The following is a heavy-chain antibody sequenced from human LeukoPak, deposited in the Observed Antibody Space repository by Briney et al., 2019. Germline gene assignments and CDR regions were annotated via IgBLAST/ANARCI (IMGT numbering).Heavy chain of an antibody. CDR2: ISSSGSTI. J-gene: IGHJ4*02. V-gene: IGHV3-11*04. CDR3: VRDRAYYDSSGYYSLFDY. CDR1: GFIFSDYY. D-gene: IGHD3-22*01. Sequence: GGSLRLSCAASGFIFSDYYMRWIRQAPGKGLEWLSYISSSGSTIYYADSVKGRFTISRDNAKNSLYLQMNSLRAEDTAVYYCVRDRAYYDSSGYYSLFDYWGQGTLVTVSS.